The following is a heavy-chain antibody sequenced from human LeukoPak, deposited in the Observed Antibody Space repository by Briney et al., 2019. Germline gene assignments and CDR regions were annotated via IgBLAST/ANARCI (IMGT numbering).Heavy chain of an antibody. D-gene: IGHD3-10*01. CDR3: ARDWAADYYGSGSYRFDY. CDR2: ISGDGADT. V-gene: IGHV3-43*02. Sequence: SGGSLRLSCAASGFNFDDCAMHWVRQAPGKGLEWVSLISGDGADTYYVDSVKGRFTISRDNSKNTLYLQMNSLRAEDTAVYYCARDWAADYYGSGSYRFDYWGQGTLVTVSS. CDR1: GFNFDDCA. J-gene: IGHJ4*02.